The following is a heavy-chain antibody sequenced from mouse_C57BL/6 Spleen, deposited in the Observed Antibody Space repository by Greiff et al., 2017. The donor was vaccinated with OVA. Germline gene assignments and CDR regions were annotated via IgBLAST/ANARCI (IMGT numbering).Heavy chain of an antibody. CDR1: GYTFTEYT. J-gene: IGHJ4*01. CDR3: ARHEDGGGAMDY. CDR2: FYPGSGSI. V-gene: IGHV1-62-2*01. Sequence: VKLMESGAELVKPGASVKLSCKASGYTFTEYTIHWVKQRSGQGLEWIGWFYPGSGSIKYNEKFKDKATLTADKSSSTVYMELSRLTSEDSAVYFCARHEDGGGAMDYWGQGTSVTVSS.